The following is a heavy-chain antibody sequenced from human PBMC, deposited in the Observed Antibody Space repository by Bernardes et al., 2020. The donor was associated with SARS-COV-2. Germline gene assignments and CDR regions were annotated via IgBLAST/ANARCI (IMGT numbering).Heavy chain of an antibody. Sequence: GESLKISCKGSGYSFTSYWISWVRQMPGKGLEWMGRIDPSDSYTNYSPSFQGHVTISADKSISTAYLQWSSLKASDTAMYYCARRGVQGYYYYYMDVWGKGTTVTVSS. J-gene: IGHJ6*03. D-gene: IGHD3-10*01. CDR1: GYSFTSYW. V-gene: IGHV5-10-1*01. CDR3: ARRGVQGYYYYYMDV. CDR2: IDPSDSYT.